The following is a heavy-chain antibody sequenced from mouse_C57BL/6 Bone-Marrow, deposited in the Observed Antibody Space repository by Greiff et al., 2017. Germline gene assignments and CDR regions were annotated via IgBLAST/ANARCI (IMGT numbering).Heavy chain of an antibody. CDR2: ISSGGDYI. Sequence: EVQVVESGEGLVKPGGSLKLSCAASGFTFSSYAMSWVRQTPGKRLEWVAYISSGGDYIYYADTVKGRFTISKDNARNTLYLQMSSLKSEDTAVYYSTRDRSGEEYFDVWGTGTTVTVSS. V-gene: IGHV5-9-1*02. CDR1: GFTFSSYA. J-gene: IGHJ1*03. CDR3: TRDRSGEEYFDV.